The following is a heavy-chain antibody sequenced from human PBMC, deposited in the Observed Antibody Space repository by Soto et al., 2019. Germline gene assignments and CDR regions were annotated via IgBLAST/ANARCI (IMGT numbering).Heavy chain of an antibody. CDR1: GFTFDDYA. CDR2: ISWNSGSI. CDR3: AKMHLVRFGPWNAFDI. Sequence: GGSLRLSCAASGFTFDDYAMHWVRQAPGKGLEWVSGISWNSGSIGYADSVKGRFTISRDNAKNSLYLQMNSLRAEDTALYYCAKMHLVRFGPWNAFDIWGQGTMVTVSS. D-gene: IGHD3-10*01. J-gene: IGHJ3*02. V-gene: IGHV3-9*01.